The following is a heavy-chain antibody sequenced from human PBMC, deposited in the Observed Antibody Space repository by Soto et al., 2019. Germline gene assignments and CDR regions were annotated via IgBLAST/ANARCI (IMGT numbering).Heavy chain of an antibody. D-gene: IGHD5-12*01. V-gene: IGHV4-31*03. J-gene: IGHJ4*02. CDR1: GGSISSGGYY. CDR2: IYYSGST. Sequence: PSETLSLTCTVSGGSISSGGYYWSWIRQHPGKGLEWIGYIYYSGSTYYNPSLKSRVTISVDTSKNQFSLKLSSVTAADTAVYYCARDRGLGVATTGFDSWGQGTLVTVSS. CDR3: ARDRGLGVATTGFDS.